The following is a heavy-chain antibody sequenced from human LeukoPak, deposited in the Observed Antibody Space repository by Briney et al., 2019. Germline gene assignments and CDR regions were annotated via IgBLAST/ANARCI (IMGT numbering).Heavy chain of an antibody. CDR1: GYSFTSYW. V-gene: IGHV5-51*01. CDR2: IYPGDSDT. Sequence: RGEPLKISCKGSGYSFTSYWIGWVRQMPGKGLEWMGIIYPGDSDTRYSPSFQGQVIISADKSISTAYLQWSSLKASDTAMYYCARPRDSSASYYFDYWGQGTLVTVSS. CDR3: ARPRDSSASYYFDY. D-gene: IGHD3-22*01. J-gene: IGHJ4*02.